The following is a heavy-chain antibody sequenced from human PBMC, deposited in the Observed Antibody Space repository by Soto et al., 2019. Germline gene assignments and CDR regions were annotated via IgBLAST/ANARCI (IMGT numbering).Heavy chain of an antibody. CDR1: GFTFSSYA. J-gene: IGHJ6*02. CDR2: ISYDGNNK. V-gene: IGHV3-30*03. CDR3: AREMIQMIMVGMSAREV. Sequence: QVQLVESGGGVVQPGRSLRLSCEASGFTFSSYAMHWVRQAPGKGLEWVAVISYDGNNKYYADPVKGRFTISRDNSQNTMYLQMNGLRPEDTAVYYCAREMIQMIMVGMSAREVWGQGTTVTVSS. D-gene: IGHD2-8*01.